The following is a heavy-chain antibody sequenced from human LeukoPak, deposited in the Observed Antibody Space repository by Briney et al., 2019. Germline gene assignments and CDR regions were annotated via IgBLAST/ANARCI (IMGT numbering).Heavy chain of an antibody. V-gene: IGHV4-34*01. CDR3: ARGARYSSGWYASVVAARGQSAFDI. J-gene: IGHJ3*02. Sequence: PSETLSLTCAVYGGSFSGYYWSWIRQPPGKGLEWIGEINHSGSTNYNPSLKSRVTISVDTSKNQFSLKLSSVTAADTAVYYCARGARYSSGWYASVVAARGQSAFDIWGQGTMVTVSS. D-gene: IGHD6-19*01. CDR2: INHSGST. CDR1: GGSFSGYY.